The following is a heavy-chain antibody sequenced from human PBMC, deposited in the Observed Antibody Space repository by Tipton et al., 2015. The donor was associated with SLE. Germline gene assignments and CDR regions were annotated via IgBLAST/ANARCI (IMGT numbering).Heavy chain of an antibody. CDR2: IYTSGST. J-gene: IGHJ4*02. Sequence: TLSLTCTVSGGSISSGSYYWSWIRQPAGRGLEWIGYIYTSGSTNYNPSLKSRATISLDTSKNQFSLKLSSVTAADTAVYYCAKVSGTGFFDYWGQGTLVTVSS. V-gene: IGHV4-61*09. D-gene: IGHD3-3*01. CDR1: GGSISSGSYY. CDR3: AKVSGTGFFDY.